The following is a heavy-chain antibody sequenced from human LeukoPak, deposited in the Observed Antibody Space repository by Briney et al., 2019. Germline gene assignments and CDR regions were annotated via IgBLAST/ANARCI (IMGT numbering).Heavy chain of an antibody. D-gene: IGHD6-19*01. CDR3: ARDPRSSGWSIYYFDY. CDR2: ISTSGNTI. CDR1: GFTFSSYS. Sequence: GGSLRLSCAASGFTFSSYSMNWVRQAPGKGLEWVSYISTSGNTIYYADSVKGRFTISRDNAKNSLYLRMHSLRDEDTAVYYCARDPRSSGWSIYYFDYWGQGTLVTVSS. J-gene: IGHJ4*02. V-gene: IGHV3-48*02.